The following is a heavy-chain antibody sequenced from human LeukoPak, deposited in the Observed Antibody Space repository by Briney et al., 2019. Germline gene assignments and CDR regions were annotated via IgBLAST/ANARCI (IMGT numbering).Heavy chain of an antibody. D-gene: IGHD1-14*01. CDR3: ARHGSTTAAFDI. Sequence: GESWKISCKASGYSSASYWIGWVRQMPGKGLEWMGIIYPGEADTRSSPSLQGQVTISAGKSISTAYLQWSSLKASDPAMYYCARHGSTTAAFDIWGQGTLFT. CDR1: GYSSASYW. V-gene: IGHV5-51*01. CDR2: IYPGEADT. J-gene: IGHJ3*02.